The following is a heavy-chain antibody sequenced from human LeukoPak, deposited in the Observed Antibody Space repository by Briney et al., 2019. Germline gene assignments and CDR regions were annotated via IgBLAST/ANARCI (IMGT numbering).Heavy chain of an antibody. V-gene: IGHV5-51*01. J-gene: IGHJ4*02. CDR2: IYPGGSDT. CDR1: GYTFSTYW. Sequence: GESLKISSKGSGYTFSTYWIAWVRQLPGKGLEWMGTIYPGGSDTRYGPYFQGQVTISADKSINTAYLQWSSLKASDTAIYYCARRGEAMDPFDYWGQGTLVTVSS. CDR3: ARRGEAMDPFDY. D-gene: IGHD5-18*01.